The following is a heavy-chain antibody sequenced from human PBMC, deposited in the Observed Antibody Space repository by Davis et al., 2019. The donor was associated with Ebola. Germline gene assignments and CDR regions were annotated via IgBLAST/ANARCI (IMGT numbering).Heavy chain of an antibody. D-gene: IGHD2-21*02. Sequence: PGGSLRLSCAASGFTFSIYDMHSVRPATGKGLEWVSAIGTAGDTYYPGSVKGRFNISRDNANNSLYLQMNSLRAEDTAVYYCARVVHCGGDCYPNWLDPWGQGTLVTVSS. J-gene: IGHJ5*02. CDR1: GFTFSIYD. CDR2: IGTAGDT. CDR3: ARVVHCGGDCYPNWLDP. V-gene: IGHV3-13*01.